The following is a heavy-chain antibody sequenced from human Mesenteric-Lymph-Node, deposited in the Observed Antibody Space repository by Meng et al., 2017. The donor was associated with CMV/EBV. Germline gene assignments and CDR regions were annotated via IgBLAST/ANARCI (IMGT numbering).Heavy chain of an antibody. D-gene: IGHD3-22*01. CDR1: GFTFSSYA. J-gene: IGHJ4*02. V-gene: IGHV3-23*01. CDR2: VSGSGDST. Sequence: GGSLSLSCAASGFTFSSYAMSWVRRAPGKGLEWVSAVSGSGDSTFYADSVKGRFTISRDNSKNTLYLQMNSLRAEDTALYYCAKGDYYDSRFDCWGQGTPVTVSS. CDR3: AKGDYYDSRFDC.